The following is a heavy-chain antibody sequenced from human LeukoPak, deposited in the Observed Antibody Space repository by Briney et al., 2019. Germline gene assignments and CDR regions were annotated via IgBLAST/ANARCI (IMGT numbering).Heavy chain of an antibody. J-gene: IGHJ4*02. D-gene: IGHD3-10*01. CDR3: ARAVGGDGSGSL. V-gene: IGHV4-59*01. CDR2: IYYRVTS. Sequence: SDTLSLTCIVSGGSISNYYWSWIRQPPGKGLEWIGYIYYRVTSDYNPSLKSRVTMSVDMSTRQISLKSSSVTAADTAVYYCARAVGGDGSGSLWGPGTLVTVSS. CDR1: GGSISNYY.